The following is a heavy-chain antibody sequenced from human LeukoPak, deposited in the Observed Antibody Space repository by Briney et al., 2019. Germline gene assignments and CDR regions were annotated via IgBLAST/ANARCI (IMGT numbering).Heavy chain of an antibody. CDR2: IYHSGST. CDR3: ARGPYYGSGIFDI. J-gene: IGHJ3*02. Sequence: SQTLSLTCTVSGGSISSGGYYWSWIRQPPGKGLEWIGYIYHSGSTYYNPSLKSRVTISVDRSKNQFSLKLSSVTAADTAVYYCARGPYYGSGIFDIWGQGTMVTVSS. D-gene: IGHD3-10*01. CDR1: GGSISSGGYY. V-gene: IGHV4-30-2*01.